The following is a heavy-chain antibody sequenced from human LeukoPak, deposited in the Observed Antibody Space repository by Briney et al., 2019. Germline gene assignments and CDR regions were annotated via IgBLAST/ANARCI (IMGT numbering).Heavy chain of an antibody. V-gene: IGHV3-7*01. CDR1: GFSFNSDW. CDR2: INHDNTEN. Sequence: GGSLRLSCAASGFSFNSDWMDWVRQAPGKGLEWVANINHDNTENNYLDSVKGRFTISRDNAQNSLYLQLNGLRVEPTTVYYCTRRLDAWGQGTLVTVSS. CDR3: TRRLDA. D-gene: IGHD3-16*01. J-gene: IGHJ5*02.